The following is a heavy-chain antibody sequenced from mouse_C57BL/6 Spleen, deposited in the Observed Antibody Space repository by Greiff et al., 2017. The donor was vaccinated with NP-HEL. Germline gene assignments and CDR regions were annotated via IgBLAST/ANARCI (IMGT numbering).Heavy chain of an antibody. CDR3: ARRVWLRLPLFAY. Sequence: EVQLQQSGPELVKPGASVKISCKASGYTFTDYYMNWVKQSHGKSLEWIGDINPNNGGTSYNQKFKGKATLTVDKSSSTAYMELRSLTSEDSAVYYCARRVWLRLPLFAYWGQGTLVTVSA. D-gene: IGHD3-2*02. CDR1: GYTFTDYY. V-gene: IGHV1-26*01. J-gene: IGHJ3*01. CDR2: INPNNGGT.